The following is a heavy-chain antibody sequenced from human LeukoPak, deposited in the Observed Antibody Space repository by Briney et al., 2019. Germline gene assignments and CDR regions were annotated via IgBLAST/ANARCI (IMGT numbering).Heavy chain of an antibody. CDR3: ARSGDSSGYFREITLYYFDY. CDR1: GFTFSSYA. CDR2: ISGSGGGT. J-gene: IGHJ4*02. Sequence: PGGSLRLSCAASGFTFSSYAMSWVRQAPGKGLEWISTISGSGGGTYYADSVKGRFTISRDNSKNTLSLQMNSLRAEDTAVYYCARSGDSSGYFREITLYYFDYWGQGTLVTVSS. D-gene: IGHD3-22*01. V-gene: IGHV3-23*01.